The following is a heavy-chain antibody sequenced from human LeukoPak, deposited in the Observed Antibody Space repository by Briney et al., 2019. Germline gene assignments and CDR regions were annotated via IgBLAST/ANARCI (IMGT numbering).Heavy chain of an antibody. Sequence: PSETLSLTCAVYGGSFSGYYWSWIRQPPGKGLEWIGEINHSGSTSYNPSLKSRVTISVDTSKNQFSLKLSSVTAADTAVYYCARGKYTAMIDYWGQGTLVTVSS. CDR3: ARGKYTAMIDY. V-gene: IGHV4-34*01. CDR1: GGSFSGYY. CDR2: INHSGST. D-gene: IGHD5-18*01. J-gene: IGHJ4*02.